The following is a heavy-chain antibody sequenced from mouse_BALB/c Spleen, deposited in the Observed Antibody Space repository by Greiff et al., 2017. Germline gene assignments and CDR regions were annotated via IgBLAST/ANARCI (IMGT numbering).Heavy chain of an antibody. CDR3: ARRGKAYAMDY. J-gene: IGHJ4*01. V-gene: IGHV1-67*01. D-gene: IGHD2-1*01. Sequence: QVQLQQSGPELVRPGVSVKISCTGSSFTFTGYAMHWVKQSQAKSLEWIGVISTYYGNTNYNQKFKGKATMTVDKSSSTAYMELARLTSEDSAVYYCARRGKAYAMDYWGQGTSVTVSS. CDR1: SFTFTGYA. CDR2: ISTYYGNT.